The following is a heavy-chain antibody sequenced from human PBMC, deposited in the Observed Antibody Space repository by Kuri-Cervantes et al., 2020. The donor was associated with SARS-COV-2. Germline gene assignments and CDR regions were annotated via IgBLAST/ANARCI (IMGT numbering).Heavy chain of an antibody. D-gene: IGHD4-11*01. J-gene: IGHJ3*02. CDR3: AKPFHDYSDYGGAFDI. Sequence: GESLKISWEVSGFLFSASAIHWVRQGSGKGLEWVGRVRGKANNYATAYAASVKGRFTISRDDSKNMAYLQMNGLRTEDTALYFCAKPFHDYSDYGGAFDIWCQGTVVTVSS. CDR2: VRGKANNYAT. CDR1: GFLFSASA. V-gene: IGHV3-73*01.